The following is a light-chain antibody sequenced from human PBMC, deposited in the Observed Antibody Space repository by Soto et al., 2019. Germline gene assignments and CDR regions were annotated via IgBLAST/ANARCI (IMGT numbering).Light chain of an antibody. CDR3: QQYGSAPYS. V-gene: IGKV3-20*01. Sequence: LTQSPGTLSLSPGERATLSCSASQSVSLNYLAWYQQKPGQTPRLLIYGASSRATGIPDRFSGSGSGTDFTLTIGRLEPEDFAVYYCQQYGSAPYSFGQGTKLEIK. CDR2: GAS. CDR1: QSVSLNY. J-gene: IGKJ2*03.